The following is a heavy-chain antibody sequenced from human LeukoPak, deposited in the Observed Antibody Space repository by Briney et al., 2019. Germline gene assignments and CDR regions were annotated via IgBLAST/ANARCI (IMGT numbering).Heavy chain of an antibody. Sequence: SETLSLTCTVSGGSISSYYWSWIRQPAGKGLEWIGRIYTSGSTNYNPSLKSRVTMSVDTSKNQFSLKLSSVTAADAAVYYCARGAALQIFGPPNYFDYWGQGTLVTVSS. CDR2: IYTSGST. CDR1: GGSISSYY. V-gene: IGHV4-4*07. CDR3: ARGAALQIFGPPNYFDY. D-gene: IGHD3/OR15-3a*01. J-gene: IGHJ4*02.